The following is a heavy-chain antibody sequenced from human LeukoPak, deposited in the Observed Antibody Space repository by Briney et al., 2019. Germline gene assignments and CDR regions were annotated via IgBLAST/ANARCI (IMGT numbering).Heavy chain of an antibody. CDR1: GFTFSNYA. J-gene: IGHJ4*02. CDR3: AKDNDGAAAGSFDY. Sequence: GGSLRLSCAASGFTFSNYAMYWVRQAPGKGLEWLAIISYDVSSEYYADSVKGRFTISRDNSKNTLFLQMNDARPEDTAVYYCAKDNDGAAAGSFDYWGQGTLVTVSS. CDR2: ISYDVSSE. V-gene: IGHV3-30-3*01. D-gene: IGHD6-13*01.